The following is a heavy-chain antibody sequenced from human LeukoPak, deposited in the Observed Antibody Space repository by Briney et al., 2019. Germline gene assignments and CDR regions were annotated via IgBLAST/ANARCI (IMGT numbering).Heavy chain of an antibody. CDR1: GFTFSSYA. CDR3: ARPHFRLLLFGYWFDP. D-gene: IGHD2-15*01. J-gene: IGHJ5*02. CDR2: ISYDGSNK. V-gene: IGHV3-30-3*01. Sequence: PGGSLRLSCAASGFTFSSYAMHWVRQAPGKGLEWVAVISYDGSNKYYADSVKGRFTISRDNSKNTLYLQMNSLRAEDTAVYYCARPHFRLLLFGYWFDPWGQGTLVTVSS.